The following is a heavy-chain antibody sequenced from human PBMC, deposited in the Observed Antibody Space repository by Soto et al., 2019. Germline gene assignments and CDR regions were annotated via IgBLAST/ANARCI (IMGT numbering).Heavy chain of an antibody. CDR2: IYYSGST. J-gene: IGHJ3*02. V-gene: IGHV4-59*01. CDR1: GGSISSYY. CDR3: ARATLVGDAFDI. Sequence: TSETLSLTCTVSGGSISSYYWSWIRQPPGKGLEWIGYIYYSGSTNYNPSLKSRVTISVDTSKNQFSLKLSSVTAADTAVYYCARATLVGDAFDIWGQGTMVTVSS.